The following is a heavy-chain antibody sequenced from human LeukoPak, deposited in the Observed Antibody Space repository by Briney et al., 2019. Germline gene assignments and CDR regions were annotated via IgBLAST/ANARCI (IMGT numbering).Heavy chain of an antibody. V-gene: IGHV3-7*01. CDR2: IKQDGSEK. D-gene: IGHD3-10*01. J-gene: IGHJ4*02. CDR1: GFTFSSYW. CDR3: ARESGLTMVRGTFDY. Sequence: GGSLRLSCAASGFTFSSYWMSWVRQAPGKGLEWVADIKQDGSEKYYVDSVKGRFTISRDNAMNSLYLQMNSLRAEDTAVYYCARESGLTMVRGTFDYWGQGTLVTVSS.